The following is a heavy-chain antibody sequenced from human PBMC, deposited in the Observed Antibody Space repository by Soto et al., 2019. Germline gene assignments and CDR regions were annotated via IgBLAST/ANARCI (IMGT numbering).Heavy chain of an antibody. CDR2: ITGSSSYI. CDR1: GFTFSSYS. V-gene: IGHV3-21*01. CDR3: AIYPLPGIASAVYFDY. D-gene: IGHD6-13*01. Sequence: GGSLRLSCAASGFTFSSYSMNWVRQPPGKGLEWVSSITGSSSYIYYADSVKGRFTISRDNARNSLYLQMNSLRAEDTAVYYCAIYPLPGIASAVYFDYWGQGTLVTVSS. J-gene: IGHJ4*02.